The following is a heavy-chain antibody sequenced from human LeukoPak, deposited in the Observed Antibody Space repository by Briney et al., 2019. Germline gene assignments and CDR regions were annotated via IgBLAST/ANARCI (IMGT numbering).Heavy chain of an antibody. CDR1: GGSISNYY. Sequence: KLSETLSLTCTVSGGSISNYYWSWIRQPAGKGLEWIGRIYTSGTTHYNPSLKSRVTMSVDTSKNQFSLNLSSVTAADTAVYYCARFSSIAAAFDYWGLGTLVTVSS. CDR3: ARFSSIAAAFDY. V-gene: IGHV4-4*07. CDR2: IYTSGTT. J-gene: IGHJ4*02. D-gene: IGHD6-13*01.